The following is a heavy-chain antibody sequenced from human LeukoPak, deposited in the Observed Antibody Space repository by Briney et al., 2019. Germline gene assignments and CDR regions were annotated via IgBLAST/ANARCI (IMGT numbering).Heavy chain of an antibody. D-gene: IGHD3-22*01. CDR2: IYYSGST. Sequence: SETLSLTRTVSGGSISSSSYYWGWIRQPPGKGLEWIGSIYYSGSTYYNPSLKSRVTISVDTSKNQFSLKLSSVTAADTAVYYCARGSYYYDSSGYRLGGRDYFDYWGQGTLVTVSS. CDR1: GGSISSSSYY. CDR3: ARGSYYYDSSGYRLGGRDYFDY. J-gene: IGHJ4*02. V-gene: IGHV4-39*07.